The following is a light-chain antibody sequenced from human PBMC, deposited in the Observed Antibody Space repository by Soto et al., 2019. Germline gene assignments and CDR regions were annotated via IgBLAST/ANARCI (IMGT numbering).Light chain of an antibody. V-gene: IGKV3-11*01. CDR1: QSVSSY. J-gene: IGKJ1*01. CDR3: QQRSNWPRT. CDR2: DAS. Sequence: EIVLTQSPATLSSSPGERATLSCRASQSVSSYLAWYQQKPGQPPRLLIYDASDRATGIPARFSGSGSGTDFTLTISSLEPEDFAVYYWQQRSNWPRTFGQGTKVEIK.